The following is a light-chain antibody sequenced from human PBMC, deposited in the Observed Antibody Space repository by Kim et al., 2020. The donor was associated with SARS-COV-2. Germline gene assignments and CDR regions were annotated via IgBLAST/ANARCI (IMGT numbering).Light chain of an antibody. CDR2: GSD. V-gene: IGLV3-19*01. Sequence: VALGQTVSHTCQGDSLRTYSASWYQQKPRQAPVLVVYGSDKRPSGIPDRFSGSSSGITASLTITGAQAEDEGDFYCQSRDSDGNVLFGGGTQLTVL. CDR1: SLRTYS. J-gene: IGLJ2*01. CDR3: QSRDSDGNVL.